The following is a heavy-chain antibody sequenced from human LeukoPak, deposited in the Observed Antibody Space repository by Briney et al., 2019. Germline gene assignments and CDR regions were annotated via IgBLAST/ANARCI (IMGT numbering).Heavy chain of an antibody. CDR2: IYAGGTS. J-gene: IGHJ4*02. Sequence: PSETLSLTCTVAGGSISGYYWSWIRQPPEKGLEWIGYIYAGGTSNYIPSLKSRVTMSIDTSRNEFSLKLTSVTAADTAVYYCARSPPAPKEFDYWGQGTLVTVSS. CDR3: ARSPPAPKEFDY. CDR1: GGSISGYY. D-gene: IGHD2-2*01. V-gene: IGHV4-4*09.